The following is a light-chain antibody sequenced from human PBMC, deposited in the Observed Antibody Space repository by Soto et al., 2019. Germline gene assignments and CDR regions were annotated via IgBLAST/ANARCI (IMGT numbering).Light chain of an antibody. V-gene: IGKV1-5*01. Sequence: DIQMTQSPSTLSASVGDRVTITCRASQSISSWLAWYQQKPGKAPKLLIYDASSLESGVPSRFSGSGSGTEFTLTISSLQPDDFAAYYCQQYHSYSRTFGQGTKLES. CDR2: DAS. CDR1: QSISSW. CDR3: QQYHSYSRT. J-gene: IGKJ1*01.